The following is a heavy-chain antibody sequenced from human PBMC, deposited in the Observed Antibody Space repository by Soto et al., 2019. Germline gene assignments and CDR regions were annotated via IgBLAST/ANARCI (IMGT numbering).Heavy chain of an antibody. CDR1: GGSISSGGYY. Sequence: QVQLHESGPGLVKPSQTLSLTCTVSGGSISSGGYYWTWIRHHPGKGLGWIGYNHSSVITSYNPSLKSRVTISLYTSKNQSALKLSAVTAADTAVYYCARGSSIAGLYYGMDVWGQGTTVTVAS. CDR2: NHSSVIT. CDR3: ARGSSIAGLYYGMDV. J-gene: IGHJ6*02. V-gene: IGHV4-31*03. D-gene: IGHD6-6*01.